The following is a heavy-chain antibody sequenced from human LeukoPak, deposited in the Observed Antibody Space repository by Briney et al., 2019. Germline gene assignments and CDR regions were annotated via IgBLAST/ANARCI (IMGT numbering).Heavy chain of an antibody. CDR2: LNHSGST. Sequence: ETLSLTCAVCGGSFSGYYWSWIRQPPGKGLEWIGELNHSGSTNYNPSLKSRVTISVDTSKNQFSLKLSPVTAADTAVYYCARALTYYYGSGSYPGLNWFDPWGQGTLVTVSS. CDR3: ARALTYYYGSGSYPGLNWFDP. CDR1: GGSFSGYY. V-gene: IGHV4-34*01. J-gene: IGHJ5*02. D-gene: IGHD3-10*01.